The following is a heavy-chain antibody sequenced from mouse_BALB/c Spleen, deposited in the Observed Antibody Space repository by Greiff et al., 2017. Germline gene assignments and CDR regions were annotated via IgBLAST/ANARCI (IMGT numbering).Heavy chain of an antibody. CDR3: ASGALRLRGLAY. CDR2: IYPGDGDT. V-gene: IGHV1-80*01. Sequence: QVQLQQSGAELVRPGSSVKISCKASGYAFSSYWMNWVKQRPGQGLEWIGQIYPGDGDTNYNGKFKGKATLTADKSSSTAYMQLSSLTSEDSAVYFCASGALRLRGLAYWGQGTLVTVSA. D-gene: IGHD1-2*01. J-gene: IGHJ3*01. CDR1: GYAFSSYW.